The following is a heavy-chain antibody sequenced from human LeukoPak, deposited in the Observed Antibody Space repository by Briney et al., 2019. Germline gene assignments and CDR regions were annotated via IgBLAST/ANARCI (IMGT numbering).Heavy chain of an antibody. D-gene: IGHD6-19*01. V-gene: IGHV1-2*02. CDR1: GYTFTGYY. CDR2: INPNSGGT. Sequence: ASVKVSCKASGYTFTGYYMHWVRQAPGQGLEWMGWINPNSGGTNYAQKFQGRVTMTRDTSISTAYVELSRLRSDDTAVYYCARSGYSSGWYLFDYWGQGTLVTVSS. J-gene: IGHJ4*02. CDR3: ARSGYSSGWYLFDY.